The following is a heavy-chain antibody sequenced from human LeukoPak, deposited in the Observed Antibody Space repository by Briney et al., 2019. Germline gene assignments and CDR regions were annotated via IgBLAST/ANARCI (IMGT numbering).Heavy chain of an antibody. D-gene: IGHD3-10*01. CDR3: ARGSSRSFDI. CDR1: GYTFTTSD. V-gene: IGHV1-8*01. CDR2: INPNSGNA. J-gene: IGHJ3*02. Sequence: GASVKVSCKASGYTFTTSDINWVRQAPGQGLQWMGWINPNSGNAVYAQKFQGRVTMTRSTSINTAYMELSSLRSEDTAVYYCARGSSRSFDIWGLGTMVTVSS.